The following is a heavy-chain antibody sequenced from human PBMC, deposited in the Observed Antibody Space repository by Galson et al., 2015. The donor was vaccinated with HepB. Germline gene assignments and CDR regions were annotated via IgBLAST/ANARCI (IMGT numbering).Heavy chain of an antibody. D-gene: IGHD2-2*02. CDR2: IIPIFGTA. J-gene: IGHJ3*02. Sequence: SVKVPCKASGGTFSSYAISWVRQAPGQGLEWMGGIIPIFGTANYAQKFQGRVTITADESTSTAYMELSSLRSEDTAVYYCARVLCSSTSCYKGGAFDIWGQGTMVTVSS. V-gene: IGHV1-69*13. CDR1: GGTFSSYA. CDR3: ARVLCSSTSCYKGGAFDI.